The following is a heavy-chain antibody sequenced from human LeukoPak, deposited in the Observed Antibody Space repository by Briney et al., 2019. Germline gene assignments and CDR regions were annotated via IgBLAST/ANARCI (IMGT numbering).Heavy chain of an antibody. J-gene: IGHJ4*02. CDR2: IYHSGST. CDR1: GGSISSSNW. Sequence: SETLSLTCAVSGGSISSSNWWRWVRQPPGKGLEWIGEIYHSGSTNYNPSLKSRVTISVDKSKNQFSLKLSSVTAADTAVYYCARVLTVTAYIYFDYWGQGTLVTVSS. V-gene: IGHV4-4*02. D-gene: IGHD3-16*01. CDR3: ARVLTVTAYIYFDY.